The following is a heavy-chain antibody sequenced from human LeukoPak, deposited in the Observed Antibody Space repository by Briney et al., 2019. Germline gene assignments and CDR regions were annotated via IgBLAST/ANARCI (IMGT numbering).Heavy chain of an antibody. V-gene: IGHV4-59*01. CDR3: ARGPRISLVRGALELDY. J-gene: IGHJ4*02. CDR2: IYYSGST. CDR1: GGSISGYY. Sequence: SETLSLTCTVSGGSISGYYWSWIRQPPGKGLEWIGYIYYSGSTNYNPSLKSRLTISVDTSKNQFSLKLSSVTAADTAVYYCARGPRISLVRGALELDYWGQGTLVTVSS. D-gene: IGHD3-10*01.